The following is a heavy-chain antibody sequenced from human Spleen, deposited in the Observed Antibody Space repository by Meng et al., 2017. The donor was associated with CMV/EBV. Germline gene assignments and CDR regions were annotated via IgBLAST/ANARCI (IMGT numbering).Heavy chain of an antibody. V-gene: IGHV1-2*02. J-gene: IGHJ4*02. CDR2: INPNSGGT. CDR3: ARDRPLNGSGSYLGDY. Sequence: SGYTFTGYYMHWVRQATGQGLEWMGWINPNSGGTNYAQKFQGRVTMTRDTSISTAYMELSRLRSDDTAVYYCARDRPLNGSGSYLGDYWGREPWSPSPQ. D-gene: IGHD3-10*01. CDR1: GYTFTGYY.